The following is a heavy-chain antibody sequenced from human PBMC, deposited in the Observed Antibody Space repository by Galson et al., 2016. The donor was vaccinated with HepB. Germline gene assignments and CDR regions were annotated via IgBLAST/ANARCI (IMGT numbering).Heavy chain of an antibody. D-gene: IGHD6-13*01. Sequence: SLRLSCGASGFIFSSYGMHWVRQAPGKGLEWVAVISYDGSNKYYADSVKGRFTISRDNSKNTLYLQMNSLRAEDTAVYYCAKDFYSRSSWFIFDCWGQGTLVTVSS. CDR2: ISYDGSNK. J-gene: IGHJ4*02. CDR1: GFIFSSYG. CDR3: AKDFYSRSSWFIFDC. V-gene: IGHV3-30*18.